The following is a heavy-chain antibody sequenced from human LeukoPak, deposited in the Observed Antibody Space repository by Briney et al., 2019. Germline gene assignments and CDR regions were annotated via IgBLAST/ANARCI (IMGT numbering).Heavy chain of an antibody. D-gene: IGHD3-22*01. CDR2: IYYSGST. CDR3: ATYYYDSSGYYSGFDY. Sequence: SGTLSLTCTVSGGSIISSSYYWGGIRQPPGKGLEWIGSIYYSGSTYYNPSLKSRVTISVDTSKNQFSLKLSSVTAADTAVYYCATYYYDSSGYYSGFDYWGQGTLVTVSS. CDR1: GGSIISSSYY. V-gene: IGHV4-39*07. J-gene: IGHJ4*02.